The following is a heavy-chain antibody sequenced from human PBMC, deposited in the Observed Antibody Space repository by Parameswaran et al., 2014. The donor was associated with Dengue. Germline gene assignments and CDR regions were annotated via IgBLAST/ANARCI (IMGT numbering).Heavy chain of an antibody. D-gene: IGHD2-21*02. CDR2: IIPIFGTA. Sequence: WVRQAPGQGLEWMGGIIPIFGTANYAQKFQGRVTITADESTSTAYMELSSLRSEDTAVYYCARGAEPYCGGDCPNWFDPWGQGTLVTVSS. CDR3: ARGAEPYCGGDCPNWFDP. J-gene: IGHJ5*02. V-gene: IGHV1-69*01.